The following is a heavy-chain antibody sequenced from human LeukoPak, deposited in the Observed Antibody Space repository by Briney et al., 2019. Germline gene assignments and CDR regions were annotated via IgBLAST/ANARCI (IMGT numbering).Heavy chain of an antibody. D-gene: IGHD5-12*01. Sequence: GGSLRLSCAASGFTFDDYAMHWVRQAPGKGLEWVSGISWNSGSIGYADSVKGRFTISRDNAKNSLYLQMNSLRAEDAAVYYCARDFRVATISLPQNIDYWGQGTLVTVSS. J-gene: IGHJ4*02. CDR3: ARDFRVATISLPQNIDY. V-gene: IGHV3-9*01. CDR1: GFTFDDYA. CDR2: ISWNSGSI.